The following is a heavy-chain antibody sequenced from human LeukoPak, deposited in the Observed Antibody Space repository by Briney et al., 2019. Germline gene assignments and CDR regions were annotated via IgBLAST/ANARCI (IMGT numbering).Heavy chain of an antibody. CDR2: IYGSGYT. CDR1: GGSISSYY. CDR3: ARETSLAGFASGLGFNY. Sequence: PSETLSLTCTVSGGSISSYYWSWIRQPPGKGLEWIGYIYGSGYTNYNPSLKSRVTMSIDTSKNHSSLKLTSVTAADTATYYCARETSLAGFASGLGFNYWGQGILVTVSS. J-gene: IGHJ4*02. D-gene: IGHD6-19*01. V-gene: IGHV4-59*01.